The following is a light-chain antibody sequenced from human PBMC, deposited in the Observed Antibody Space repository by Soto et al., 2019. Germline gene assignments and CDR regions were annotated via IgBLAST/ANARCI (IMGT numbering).Light chain of an antibody. V-gene: IGLV2-14*02. CDR2: EGS. Sequence: QSALTQPASVSGSPGQSITISCTGTSSDVGTYNLVSWYRQHPGKAPKVMIYEGSKRPSGVSNRFSGSKSGNTASLTVSGLQAEDEADYYCSSYTSSSTLVFGSGTKVTVL. J-gene: IGLJ1*01. CDR1: SSDVGTYNL. CDR3: SSYTSSSTLV.